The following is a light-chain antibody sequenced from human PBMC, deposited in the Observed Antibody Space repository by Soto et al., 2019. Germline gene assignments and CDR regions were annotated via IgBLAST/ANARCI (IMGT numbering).Light chain of an antibody. V-gene: IGKV3-15*01. CDR3: QQYDNWLRT. Sequence: EIVMTQSPATLSVSPGERATLSCRASQRVGSNLAWYQQKPGQAPRLLIYGASTRATDIPVRFSGSGSGTEFSLTISSLQSEDFAVYYCQQYDNWLRTFGQGTKVEIK. CDR2: GAS. J-gene: IGKJ1*01. CDR1: QRVGSN.